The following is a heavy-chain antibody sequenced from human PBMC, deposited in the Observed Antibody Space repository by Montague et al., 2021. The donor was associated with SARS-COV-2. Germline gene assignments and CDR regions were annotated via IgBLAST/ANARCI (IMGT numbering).Heavy chain of an antibody. CDR1: GFTFSSYA. J-gene: IGHJ5*02. D-gene: IGHD5-12*01. CDR3: ARRNSGQHLVGSGWFDP. CDR2: IDAGGGAA. V-gene: IGHV3-23*01. Sequence: SLRLSCATSGFTFSSYAMSWVRQAPGKGLEWLSGIDAGGGAAFDADSMRGRFTTSRDNYKNTLYLQMNSLTAEDTAVYYCARRNSGQHLVGSGWFDPWGQGTLVTVSS.